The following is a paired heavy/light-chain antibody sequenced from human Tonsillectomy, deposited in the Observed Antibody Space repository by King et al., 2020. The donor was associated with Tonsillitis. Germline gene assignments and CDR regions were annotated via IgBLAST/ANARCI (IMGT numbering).Light chain of an antibody. V-gene: IGKV1-6*01. CDR3: LQDHNFPWT. CDR2: AAS. J-gene: IGKJ1*01. Sequence: AIQMTQYPSSLSASVGDRVTFTCRASQGIRSDLAWYQQKPGRAPQLLIYAASKLQSGVPSRFSGSGSATYFTLTISSLQPEDFATYYCLQDHNFPWTFGQGTRVEMK. CDR1: QGIRSD.
Heavy chain of an antibody. D-gene: IGHD3-10*01. CDR3: ACHPASLLDS. CDR2: FLYDGNT. Sequence: QLRLQESGPGLVKPSETLSLSCAVSGGSVSRNNFPWAWMRQPPGKGPEWIGAFLYDGNTVYTPSLQSRVAISVDTSKNHLSLKLRSVTAADTAVYYCACHPASLLDSWGQGVLVTVSS. CDR1: GGSVSRNNFP. V-gene: IGHV4-39*07. J-gene: IGHJ4*02.